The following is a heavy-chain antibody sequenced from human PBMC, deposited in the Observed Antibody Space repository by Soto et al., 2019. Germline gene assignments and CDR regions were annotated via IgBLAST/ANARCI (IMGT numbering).Heavy chain of an antibody. D-gene: IGHD3-16*01. J-gene: IGHJ4*02. CDR3: ARDLGGRDDY. V-gene: IGHV3-74*01. CDR2: INTDGSTT. CDR1: GFTFSSYW. Sequence: GGSLRLACAASGFTFSSYWMHWVRQAPGKGLVWVSRINTDGSTTTYADSVKGRFAISRDNAKNTLYLQMSSLRVEDTAVYYCARDLGGRDDYWGQGTLVTVSS.